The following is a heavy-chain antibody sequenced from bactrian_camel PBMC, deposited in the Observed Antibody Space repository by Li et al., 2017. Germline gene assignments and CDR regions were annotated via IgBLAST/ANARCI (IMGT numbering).Heavy chain of an antibody. CDR1: GSIYGDAC. J-gene: IGHJ4*01. V-gene: IGHV3S53*01. D-gene: IGHD2*01. CDR2: IDSDGIA. Sequence: QVQLVESGGGSVQAGGSLRLSCGASGSIYGDACVGWLRQAPGKEREGVAAIDSDGIASYADSVKGRYTVSRDNAKATLYLQMNSLKPDDTAMYYCAAGGPHYCGGALPSPSGYRYWGQGTQVTVS. CDR3: AAGGPHYCGGALPSPSGYRY.